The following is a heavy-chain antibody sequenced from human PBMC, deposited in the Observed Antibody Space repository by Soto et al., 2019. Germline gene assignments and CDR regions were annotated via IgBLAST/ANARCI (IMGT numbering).Heavy chain of an antibody. V-gene: IGHV4-39*01. CDR2: IYYSGST. Sequence: SETLSLTCTVSGGSISGSSYYWAWIRQPPGKGLEWIGSIYYSGSTYYNPPLKSRVTISVDTSKNQFSLKLSSVTAADTAVYYCARSNAYYLNFDSWGQGTLVTVSS. CDR1: GGSISGSSYY. D-gene: IGHD3-16*01. CDR3: ARSNAYYLNFDS. J-gene: IGHJ4*02.